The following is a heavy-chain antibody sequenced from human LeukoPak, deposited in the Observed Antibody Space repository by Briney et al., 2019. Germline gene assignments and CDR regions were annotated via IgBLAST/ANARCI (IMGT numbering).Heavy chain of an antibody. CDR2: ISWNSGSI. CDR3: AELGITMIGGV. D-gene: IGHD3-10*02. Sequence: GGSLRLSCAASGFTFDDYAMHWVRQAPGKGLEWVSSISWNSGSIVYADSVKGRFTISRDNAKKSLYLQMNSLRAEDTAVYYCAELGITMIGGVWGKGTTVTISS. V-gene: IGHV3-9*01. J-gene: IGHJ6*04. CDR1: GFTFDDYA.